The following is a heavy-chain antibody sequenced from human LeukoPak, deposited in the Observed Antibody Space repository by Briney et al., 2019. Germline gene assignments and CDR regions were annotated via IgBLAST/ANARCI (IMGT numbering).Heavy chain of an antibody. CDR3: ARGSGVQVWSSLDY. CDR1: GFTFTSYG. D-gene: IGHD5-18*01. J-gene: IGHJ4*02. Sequence: PGTSLRLSCAASGFTFTSYGMHWVRQAPGKGLEWVAVIWYDGSNKYYVDSVKGRFTISRDNSKNTLYLQMNSLRAEDTAVYYCARGSGVQVWSSLDYWGQGTLVTVSS. V-gene: IGHV3-33*01. CDR2: IWYDGSNK.